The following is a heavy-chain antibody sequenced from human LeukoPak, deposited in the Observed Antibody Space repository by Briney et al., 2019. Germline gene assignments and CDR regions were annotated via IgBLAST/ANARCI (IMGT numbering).Heavy chain of an antibody. CDR3: ARHTRKYYYDSSGSPPFDP. V-gene: IGHV4-4*02. J-gene: IGHJ5*02. CDR1: GGSISSSNW. Sequence: SGTLSLTCAVSGGSISSSNWWSWVSQPPGKGLEWIGEIYHSGSTNYNPSLKSRVTISVDKSKNQFSLKLSSVTAADTAVYYCARHTRKYYYDSSGSPPFDPWGQGTLVTVSS. D-gene: IGHD3-22*01. CDR2: IYHSGST.